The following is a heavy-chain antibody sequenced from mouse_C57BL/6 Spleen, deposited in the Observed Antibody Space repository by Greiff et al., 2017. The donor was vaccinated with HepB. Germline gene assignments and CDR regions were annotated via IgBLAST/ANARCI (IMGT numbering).Heavy chain of an antibody. V-gene: IGHV1-69*01. CDR1: GYTFTSYW. J-gene: IGHJ2*01. CDR2: IDPSDSYT. Sequence: VQLQQPGAELVMPGASVKLSCKASGYTFTSYWMHWVRQRPGQGLEWIGEIDPSDSYTNYNQKFKGKSTLTVDKSSSTAYMQLSSLTSEDSAVYYCARNWDGYWGQGTTLTVSS. D-gene: IGHD4-1*01. CDR3: ARNWDGY.